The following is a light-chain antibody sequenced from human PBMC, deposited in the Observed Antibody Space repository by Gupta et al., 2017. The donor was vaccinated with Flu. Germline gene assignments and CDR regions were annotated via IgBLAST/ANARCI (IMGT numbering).Light chain of an antibody. CDR2: GAT. CDR3: QQTFRDPRT. Sequence: LQVTQSPSSLSASVGDRVIISCRASQTVSSYVNWYQKKPGRAPKLLIYGATTLESGVPSNFSATISGTHFTLTIRSLQPEDFATYYCQQTFRDPRTFGQGTKVEI. J-gene: IGKJ1*01. CDR1: QTVSSY. V-gene: IGKV1-39*01.